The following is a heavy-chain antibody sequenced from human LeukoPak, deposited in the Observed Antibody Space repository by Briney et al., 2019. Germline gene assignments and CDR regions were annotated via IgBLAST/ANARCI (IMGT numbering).Heavy chain of an antibody. J-gene: IGHJ4*02. CDR1: GGSIGTNY. V-gene: IGHV4-59*01. Sequence: SETLSLTCSVSGGSIGTNYWSWIRQVPGKGLEWIGYSSYSGSSNYNPSLKSRVTISVDTSKTQFSLKVRSVTAADTAVYYCARGFDSKSTYFDYWGQGTLVTVSS. D-gene: IGHD5-12*01. CDR3: ARGFDSKSTYFDY. CDR2: SSYSGSS.